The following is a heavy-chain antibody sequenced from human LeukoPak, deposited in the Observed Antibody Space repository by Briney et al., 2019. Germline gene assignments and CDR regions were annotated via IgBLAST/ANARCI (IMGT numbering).Heavy chain of an antibody. CDR3: TRGSPILRGRPFDY. Sequence: PGGSLRLSCAASGFTVSRNYMNWVRLAPGNGLEWVSVIYSGGSTYYADSVKGRFTISRDNSKNTLYFQMNSLRAEDTAFYYCTRGSPILRGRPFDYWGQGTLVTVSS. CDR2: IYSGGST. D-gene: IGHD3-10*01. J-gene: IGHJ4*02. V-gene: IGHV3-53*01. CDR1: GFTVSRNY.